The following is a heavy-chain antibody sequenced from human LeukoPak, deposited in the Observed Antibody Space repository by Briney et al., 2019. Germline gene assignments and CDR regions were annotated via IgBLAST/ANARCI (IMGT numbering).Heavy chain of an antibody. J-gene: IGHJ4*02. D-gene: IGHD2-15*01. CDR2: SNSDGTNT. V-gene: IGHV3-74*01. Sequence: GGSLRLSCAASGFTLSSYWMHWVRQAPGKGLVWVSRSNSDGTNTSYADSVKGRFTISRDNAKNTLYLQMNSLRAEDTAVYYCARAPSGGSGPPGGYWGQGTLVTVSS. CDR1: GFTLSSYW. CDR3: ARAPSGGSGPPGGY.